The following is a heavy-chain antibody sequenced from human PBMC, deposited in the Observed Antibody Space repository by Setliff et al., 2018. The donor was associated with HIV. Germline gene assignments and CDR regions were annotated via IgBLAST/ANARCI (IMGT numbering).Heavy chain of an antibody. CDR2: INHSGGT. CDR3: ARRDGYSYGFYFDY. V-gene: IGHV4-34*01. CDR1: GRSFSGYY. Sequence: SETLSLTCAVYGRSFSGYYWNWIRQSPGKGLEWIGEINHSGGTNYNPSLKSRLTISVDTSKNQFSLKLSSVTAADTTVYYCARRDGYSYGFYFDYWGQGTLVTVSS. J-gene: IGHJ4*02. D-gene: IGHD5-18*01.